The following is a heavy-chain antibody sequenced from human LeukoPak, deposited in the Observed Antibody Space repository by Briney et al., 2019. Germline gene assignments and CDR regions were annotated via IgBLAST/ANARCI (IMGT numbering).Heavy chain of an antibody. CDR3: ARDHGGNSPYYYYYMDV. CDR2: IIPIFGTA. CDR1: GGTFSSYA. D-gene: IGHD4-23*01. J-gene: IGHJ6*03. V-gene: IGHV1-69*05. Sequence: SVKVSCKAPGGTFSSYAISWVRRAPGQGLEWMGGIIPIFGTANYAQKFQGRVTITTDESTSTAYMELSSLRSEDTAVYYCARDHGGNSPYYYYYMDVWGKGTTVTVSS.